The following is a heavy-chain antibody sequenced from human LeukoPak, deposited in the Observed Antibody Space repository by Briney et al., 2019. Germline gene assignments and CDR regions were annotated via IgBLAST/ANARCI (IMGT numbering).Heavy chain of an antibody. CDR2: IIPILGIA. V-gene: IGHV1-69*04. D-gene: IGHD3-22*01. CDR1: GGTFSSYA. Sequence: SVKVSCKASGGTFSSYAISWVRQAPGQGLEWMGRIIPILGIANYAQKFQGRVTITADKSTSTAYMELSSLRSEDTAVYYCASHYYDSGGYQFDYWGQGTLVTVSS. CDR3: ASHYYDSGGYQFDY. J-gene: IGHJ4*02.